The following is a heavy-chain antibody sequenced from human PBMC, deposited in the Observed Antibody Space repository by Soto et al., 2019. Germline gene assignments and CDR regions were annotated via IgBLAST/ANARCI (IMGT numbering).Heavy chain of an antibody. CDR3: ARDGPAAGFDAFDI. D-gene: IGHD2-2*01. Sequence: SETLSLSCGVSGGSISSSLYYWGYIRQAPGKGLEWIGYIYYSGSTYYNPSLKSRVTISVDTSKNQFSLKLSSVTAADTAVYYCARDGPAAGFDAFDIWGQGTMVTVSS. J-gene: IGHJ3*02. CDR1: GGSISSSLYY. V-gene: IGHV4-31*11. CDR2: IYYSGST.